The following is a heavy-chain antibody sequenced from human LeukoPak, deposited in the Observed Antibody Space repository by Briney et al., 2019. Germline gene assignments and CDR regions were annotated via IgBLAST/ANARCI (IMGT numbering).Heavy chain of an antibody. CDR1: GGSISSYY. Sequence: SETLSLTCTVSGGSISSYYWSWIRQPPGKGLEWIGYIYYSGSTNYNPSLKSRVTISVDTSKNQFSLKLRSVTAADTAVYYCARVRWVTAMVTGPYFDYWGQGTLVTVSS. V-gene: IGHV4-59*01. D-gene: IGHD5-18*01. J-gene: IGHJ4*02. CDR2: IYYSGST. CDR3: ARVRWVTAMVTGPYFDY.